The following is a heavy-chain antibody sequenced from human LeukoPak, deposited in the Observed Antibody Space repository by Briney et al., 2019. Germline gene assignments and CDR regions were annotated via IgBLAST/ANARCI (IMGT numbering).Heavy chain of an antibody. D-gene: IGHD1-26*01. CDR3: ARREGTEGIFDY. J-gene: IGHJ4*02. CDR2: ISHSGTT. V-gene: IGHV4-38-2*02. CDR1: GYSISSGYY. Sequence: SETLSLTCTVSGYSISSGYYWAWLRQPPGKGLEWIGTISHSGTTYYNPSLESRVTVSVDTSKDQLPLNLTSVTAADTAVYYCARREGTEGIFDYWGQGTLVTVSS.